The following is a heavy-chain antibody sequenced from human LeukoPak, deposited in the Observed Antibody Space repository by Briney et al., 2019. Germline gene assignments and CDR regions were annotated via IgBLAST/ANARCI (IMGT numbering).Heavy chain of an antibody. D-gene: IGHD3-10*01. CDR2: FDPEDGET. Sequence: ASVTVSCKVSGYTLTELSMHGVRQAPGKGLEWMGGFDPEDGETIYAQKFQGRGTITEDTSTDTAYMALSSLRSEDTAVYYCARVYYGSGSYSYMDVWGKGTTVTISS. CDR3: ARVYYGSGSYSYMDV. J-gene: IGHJ6*03. CDR1: GYTLTELS. V-gene: IGHV1-24*01.